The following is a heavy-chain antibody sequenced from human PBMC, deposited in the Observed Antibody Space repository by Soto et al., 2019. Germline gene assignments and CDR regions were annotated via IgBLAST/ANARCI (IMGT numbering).Heavy chain of an antibody. Sequence: SETLSLTXAVSGDSISSGGYSWSWIRQPPGKGLEWVGYIDRSGSTYYNPSLKSRVTISADRSNNRFSLILNSVTAADTAVYFCARDGAWRGFDVWGQGTTVTVSS. CDR1: GDSISSGGYS. J-gene: IGHJ6*02. CDR3: ARDGAWRGFDV. CDR2: IDRSGST. D-gene: IGHD1-26*01. V-gene: IGHV4-30-2*01.